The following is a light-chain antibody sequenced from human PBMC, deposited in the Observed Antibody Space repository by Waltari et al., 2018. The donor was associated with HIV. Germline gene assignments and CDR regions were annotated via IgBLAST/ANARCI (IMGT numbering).Light chain of an antibody. V-gene: IGLV2-18*02. Sequence: QSALTQPPSVSGSPGQSVTISCIGTSSDLGSFDHFSWFQQPPGSAPKLLIFGVSNRPSGVPDRFSGSKSGNTASLTISGLQAEDEADYYCSSYRSSITLLFGGGTKLTVL. CDR2: GVS. CDR1: SSDLGSFDH. J-gene: IGLJ3*02. CDR3: SSYRSSITLL.